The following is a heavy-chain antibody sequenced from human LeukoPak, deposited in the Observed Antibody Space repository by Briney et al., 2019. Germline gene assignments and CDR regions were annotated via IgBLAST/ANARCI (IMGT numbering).Heavy chain of an antibody. CDR3: ARENWVLDY. V-gene: IGHV4-38-2*02. D-gene: IGHD7-27*01. J-gene: IGHJ4*02. Sequence: SETLSLTCVVSGYSISSGYHWGWIRQPPGKGLEWIGSVYCSGTTYYDPSLKSRVTISVDTSKNQISLKVRSVTAADTAMYYCARENWVLDYWGQGILVTVSS. CDR2: VYCSGTT. CDR1: GYSISSGYH.